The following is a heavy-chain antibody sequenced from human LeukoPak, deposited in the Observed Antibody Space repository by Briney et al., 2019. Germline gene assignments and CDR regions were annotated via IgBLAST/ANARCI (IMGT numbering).Heavy chain of an antibody. J-gene: IGHJ5*02. V-gene: IGHV3-30*04. D-gene: IGHD5-12*01. CDR1: GFTFNNYA. CDR3: ARTHSGYGNWFDP. CDR2: ISYDGSNK. Sequence: PGGSLRLSCTASGFTFNNYAMTWVRQAPGKGLEWVAVISYDGSNKYYADSVKGRFTISRDNSKNTLYLQMNSLRAEDTAVYYCARTHSGYGNWFDPWGQGTLVTVSS.